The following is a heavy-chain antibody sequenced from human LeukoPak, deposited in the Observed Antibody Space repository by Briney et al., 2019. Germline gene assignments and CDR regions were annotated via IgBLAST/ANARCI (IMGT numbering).Heavy chain of an antibody. CDR2: IYYSGST. Sequence: SETLSLTCTVSGGSISSYYWSWIRQPPGKGLEWIGYIYYSGSTNYNPSLKSRVTISVDTSKNQFSLKLSSVTAADTAVYYCALLDYSSSPGAFDIWGQGTMVTVSS. D-gene: IGHD4-11*01. CDR1: GGSISSYY. CDR3: ALLDYSSSPGAFDI. V-gene: IGHV4-59*01. J-gene: IGHJ3*02.